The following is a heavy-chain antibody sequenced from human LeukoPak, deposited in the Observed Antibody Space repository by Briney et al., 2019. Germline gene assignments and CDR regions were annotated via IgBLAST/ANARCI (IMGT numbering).Heavy chain of an antibody. V-gene: IGHV3-74*01. CDR3: ARGPMPGEYYFDY. CDR2: INSDGSSP. Sequence: GGSLRLSCAASGFTFSSNWMHWVRQAPGKGLAWVSRINSDGSSPTYADSVKGRFTISRDNAKNTLSLQMNSLRAEDTAVYYCARGPMPGEYYFDYRGQGTLVTVSS. J-gene: IGHJ4*02. CDR1: GFTFSSNW. D-gene: IGHD3-16*01.